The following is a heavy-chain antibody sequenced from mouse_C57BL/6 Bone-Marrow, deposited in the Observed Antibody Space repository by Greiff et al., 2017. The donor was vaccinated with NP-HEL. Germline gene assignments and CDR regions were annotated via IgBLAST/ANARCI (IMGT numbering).Heavy chain of an antibody. CDR2: ISNGGGST. D-gene: IGHD1-1*01. Sequence: EVKLMESGGGLVQPGGSLKLSCAASGFTFSDYYMYWVRQTPEKRLEWVAYISNGGGSTYYPDTVKGRFTISRDNAKNTLYLQMSRLKSEDTAMYYCARPPTVVAPWYFDVWGTGTTVTVSS. CDR1: GFTFSDYY. CDR3: ARPPTVVAPWYFDV. V-gene: IGHV5-12*01. J-gene: IGHJ1*03.